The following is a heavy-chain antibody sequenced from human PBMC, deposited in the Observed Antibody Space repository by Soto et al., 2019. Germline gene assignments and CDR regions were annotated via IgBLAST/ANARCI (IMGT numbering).Heavy chain of an antibody. CDR1: GYTFTSYD. CDR3: AKGRSYYYYYGVDV. J-gene: IGHJ6*02. CDR2: MNPNSANT. Sequence: ASVKVSCTASGYTFTSYDINWVRQATGQGLEWMGWMNPNSANTGYAQKFQGRVTMTRNTSISTAYMELSSLRSEDTAVYYCAKGRSYYYYYGVDVWGQGTTVTVSS. V-gene: IGHV1-8*01.